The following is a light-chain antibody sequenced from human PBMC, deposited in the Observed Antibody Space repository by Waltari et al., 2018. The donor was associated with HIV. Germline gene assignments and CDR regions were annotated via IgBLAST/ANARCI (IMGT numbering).Light chain of an antibody. V-gene: IGLV1-44*01. Sequence: QSVLTQPPSVSGTPGQGVTISCSGSSSNIGTHTVNWYQHLPGTTPKLLSYSNNQRPAGVPDRFSGSKSGTSASLAISGLQSEDEADYYCGAWDDTHSWVFGGGTKLTVL. CDR1: SSNIGTHT. J-gene: IGLJ3*02. CDR3: GAWDDTHSWV. CDR2: SNN.